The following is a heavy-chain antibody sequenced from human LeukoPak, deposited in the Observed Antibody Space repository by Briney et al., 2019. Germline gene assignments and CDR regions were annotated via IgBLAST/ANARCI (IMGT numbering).Heavy chain of an antibody. Sequence: PSETLSLTCLVLGDSITRASHYWGWIRQPPGKGLEWLGSLSPSGGTYHNPSLKSRVTISVDTSKNQFSLKLSSVTAADTAVYYCARASQPKYYYDSSGPEQPFDYWGQGTLVTVSS. V-gene: IGHV4-39*07. D-gene: IGHD3-22*01. CDR1: GDSITRASHY. CDR2: LSPSGGT. J-gene: IGHJ4*02. CDR3: ARASQPKYYYDSSGPEQPFDY.